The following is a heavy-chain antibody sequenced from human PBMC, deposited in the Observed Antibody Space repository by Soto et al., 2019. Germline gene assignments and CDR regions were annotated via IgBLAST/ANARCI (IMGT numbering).Heavy chain of an antibody. Sequence: EVQLLESGGGLVQPGGSLRLSCAASGFTFSSYAMSWVRQAPGKGLEWVSAISGSGGSTYYADSVKGRFTISRDNSRNTLSLQMNSLRAEDTAVYYCAKENGYSSSWFEFDYWGQGTLVTVSS. CDR3: AKENGYSSSWFEFDY. CDR2: ISGSGGST. D-gene: IGHD6-13*01. CDR1: GFTFSSYA. J-gene: IGHJ4*02. V-gene: IGHV3-23*01.